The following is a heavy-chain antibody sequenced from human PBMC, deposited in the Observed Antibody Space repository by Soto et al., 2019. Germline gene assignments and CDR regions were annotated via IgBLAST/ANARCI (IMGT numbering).Heavy chain of an antibody. V-gene: IGHV1-18*01. J-gene: IGHJ5*02. CDR1: GYTFTSYG. Sequence: GASVKVSCKASGYTFTSYGISWVRQAPGQGLEWKGWISAYNGNTNYAQKLQGRVTMTTDTSTSTAYMELRSLRSDDTAVYYCARDVGYCSGGSCYTGNWFDPWGQGTQVTVSS. CDR2: ISAYNGNT. D-gene: IGHD2-15*01. CDR3: ARDVGYCSGGSCYTGNWFDP.